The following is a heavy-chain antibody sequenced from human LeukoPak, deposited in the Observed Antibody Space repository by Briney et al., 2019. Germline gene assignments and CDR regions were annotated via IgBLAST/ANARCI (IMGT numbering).Heavy chain of an antibody. CDR3: AREEYSWGYYFDY. CDR2: INTDGSTT. CDR1: GFTFSSYW. Sequence: GGSLRLSCAASGFTFSSYWMHWVRQAPGKGLVWVSRINTDGSTTSYADSVKGRFTISRDNAKNTLYLQMNSLRAEDTAVYYCAREEYSWGYYFDYWGQGTLVTVSS. D-gene: IGHD5-18*01. J-gene: IGHJ4*02. V-gene: IGHV3-74*01.